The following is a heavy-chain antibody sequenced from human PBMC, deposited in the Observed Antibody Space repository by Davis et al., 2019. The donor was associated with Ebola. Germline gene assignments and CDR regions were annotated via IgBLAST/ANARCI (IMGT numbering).Heavy chain of an antibody. CDR3: ATARRSGWDLGWFAP. CDR2: IHHSGRAT. D-gene: IGHD3-16*01. Sequence: SETLSLTCIVSDYSISSGYYWGWIRQPPGKGLEWIGSIHHSGRATSYNPSLRSRVTISVDTSKNQFSLKLSSVTAADTAVYYCATARRSGWDLGWFAPWGQGTLVTVSS. CDR1: DYSISSGYY. V-gene: IGHV4-38-2*02. J-gene: IGHJ5*02.